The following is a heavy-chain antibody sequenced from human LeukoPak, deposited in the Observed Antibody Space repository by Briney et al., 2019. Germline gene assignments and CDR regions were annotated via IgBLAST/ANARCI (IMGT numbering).Heavy chain of an antibody. CDR2: INHSGST. CDR3: ARGVRRVVVAGKLDP. Sequence: PSETLSLTCAVYGGSFSGYYWSWIRQPPGKGLEWIGEINHSGSTNYNPSLKSRVTISVDTSKNQFSLKVSSVTAADTAVYYCARGVRRVVVAGKLDPWGQGTLVTVSS. D-gene: IGHD2-2*01. J-gene: IGHJ5*02. CDR1: GGSFSGYY. V-gene: IGHV4-34*01.